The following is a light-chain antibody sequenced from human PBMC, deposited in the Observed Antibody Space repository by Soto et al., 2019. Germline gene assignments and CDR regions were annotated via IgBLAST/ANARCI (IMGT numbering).Light chain of an antibody. Sequence: DIQMTQSPSTLSASVGDRVTITCRASQSISSWLAWYQQKPGKAPKLLIYKASSLESGVPSRFSGSGSGTEFTLTISSLQPDDFATYYCQQYKSYLYNVGQGTKVDIK. CDR2: KAS. V-gene: IGKV1-5*03. J-gene: IGKJ2*01. CDR3: QQYKSYLYN. CDR1: QSISSW.